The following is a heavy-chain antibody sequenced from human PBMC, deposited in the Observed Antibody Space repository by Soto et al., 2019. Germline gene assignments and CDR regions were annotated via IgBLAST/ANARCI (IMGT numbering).Heavy chain of an antibody. CDR3: ARDPRGTASRFDY. CDR2: INPSDGST. Sequence: QVQLVQSGAEVKNPGASVKVSCTTSGYTFTTYYIHWVRQAPGQGLEWMGIINPSDGSTTYAQNFQDRVTMTRDTSTSTVYMELTSLTSEDTAIYYCARDPRGTASRFDYWGQGALVTVSS. CDR1: GYTFTTYY. V-gene: IGHV1-46*01. J-gene: IGHJ4*02. D-gene: IGHD3-16*01.